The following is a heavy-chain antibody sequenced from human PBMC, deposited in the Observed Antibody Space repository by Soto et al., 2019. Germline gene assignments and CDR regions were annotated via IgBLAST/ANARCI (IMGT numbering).Heavy chain of an antibody. CDR1: GYDCTNYW. Sequence: GESLKSSCEASGYDCTNYWIGWVRQMPGKGLEFIGGIYPGDLRTKYSPSFEGQVTISADRSINTAYLHWNTLKAADTAMYYCTRLIYSTSLRVLLFWGRGTPVTVSS. D-gene: IGHD5-18*01. V-gene: IGHV5-51*01. CDR3: TRLIYSTSLRVLLF. J-gene: IGHJ1*01. CDR2: IYPGDLRT.